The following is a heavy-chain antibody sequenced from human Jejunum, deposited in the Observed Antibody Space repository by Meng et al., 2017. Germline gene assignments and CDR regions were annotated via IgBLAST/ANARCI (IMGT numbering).Heavy chain of an antibody. J-gene: IGHJ4*02. CDR3: ARHFSGSGTWFFDS. CDR2: ISYSGST. V-gene: IGHV4-39*01. D-gene: IGHD3-10*01. Sequence: QLQLQESGAGLVKASETLSLTRTVSGGSISGSYDYWGWIRQPPGKGLDWTGTISYSGSTYYTPSLTSRVTISMDTSKNQFSLKLSSVTAADTAVYYCARHFSGSGTWFFDSWGQGVLVTVSS. CDR1: GGSISGSYDY.